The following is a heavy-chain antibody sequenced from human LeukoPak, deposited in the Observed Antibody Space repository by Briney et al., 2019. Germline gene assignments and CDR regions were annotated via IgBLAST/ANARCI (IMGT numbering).Heavy chain of an antibody. CDR2: IGYTGGTT. V-gene: IGHV3-64D*06. CDR3: VQRGDAYNV. D-gene: IGHD5-24*01. J-gene: IGHJ4*02. Sequence: GGSLRLSCSASGFTFSSYSMHWVRQAPGKGLEYVSAIGYTGGTTYYADSVRGRFTISRDDSKNTLYLQMSSLRAEDTAVYYCVQRGDAYNVWGQGTMVTVSS. CDR1: GFTFSSYS.